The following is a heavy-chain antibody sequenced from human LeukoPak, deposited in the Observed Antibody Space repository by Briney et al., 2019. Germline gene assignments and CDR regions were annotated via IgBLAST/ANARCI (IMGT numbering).Heavy chain of an antibody. CDR3: GRDALVGYFSYYYMDV. J-gene: IGHJ6*03. CDR1: GGSISSHY. D-gene: IGHD2-15*01. Sequence: SETLSLTCTVSGGSISSHYWTWIRQSPVKGLEWIGDISNSGSTSYNPSLKSRVTISIDTSKNQFSLKLGSVTAADTAVYYCGRDALVGYFSYYYMDVWGKGTTVTVSS. CDR2: ISNSGST. V-gene: IGHV4-59*11.